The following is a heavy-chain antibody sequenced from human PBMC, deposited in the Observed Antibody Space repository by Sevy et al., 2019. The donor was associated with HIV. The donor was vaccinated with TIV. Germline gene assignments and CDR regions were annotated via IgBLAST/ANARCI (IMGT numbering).Heavy chain of an antibody. CDR3: AAGATKYYYYYYMDV. CDR2: IYTSGST. V-gene: IGHV4-61*02. Sequence: QTLSLTCTVSGGSISSGSYYWSWIRQPAGKGLEWIGRIYTSGSTNYNPSLKSRVTISVDTSKNQFSLKLSSVTAADTAVYYCAAGATKYYYYYYMDVWGKGTTVTVSS. CDR1: GGSISSGSYY. D-gene: IGHD1-26*01. J-gene: IGHJ6*03.